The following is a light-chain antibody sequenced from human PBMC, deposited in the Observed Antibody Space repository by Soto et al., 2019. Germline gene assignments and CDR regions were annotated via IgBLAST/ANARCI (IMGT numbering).Light chain of an antibody. CDR1: SSDVGGYNF. J-gene: IGLJ3*02. V-gene: IGLV2-14*03. Sequence: QSALTQPASVSGSPGQSITISCTGTSSDVGGYNFVSWYQQRPGKAPKIMIYDVSNRPSGVSNRFSGSKSGNTASLTISGLQAADEADYYCSSYTSVSTWVFGGGTKLTVL. CDR2: DVS. CDR3: SSYTSVSTWV.